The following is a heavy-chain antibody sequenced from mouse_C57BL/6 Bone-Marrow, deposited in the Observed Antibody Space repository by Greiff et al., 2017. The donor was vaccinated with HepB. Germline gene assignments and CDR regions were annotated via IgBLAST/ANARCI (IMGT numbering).Heavy chain of an antibody. V-gene: IGHV1-15*01. CDR2: IDPETGGT. CDR3: TRGGTRGY. Sequence: VQLQESGAELVRPGASVTLSCKASGYTFTDYEMHWVKQTPVHGLEWIGAIDPETGGTAYNQKFKGKAILTADKSSSTAYMELRSLTSEDSAVYYCTRGGTRGYWGQGTTLTVSS. J-gene: IGHJ2*01. CDR1: GYTFTDYE.